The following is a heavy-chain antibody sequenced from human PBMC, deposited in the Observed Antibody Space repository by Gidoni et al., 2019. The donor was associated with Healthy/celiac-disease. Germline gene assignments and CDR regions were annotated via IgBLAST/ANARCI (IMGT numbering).Heavy chain of an antibody. J-gene: IGHJ5*02. CDR1: GFPFSSYA. Sequence: EVQLVESGGGLVQPGVSLRLSCSASGFPFSSYAMLWARHAPGKGLEYVSDISSYGRSTYYADSVKCRFTISRDNSKNTLYLQMSSLRAEDTAVYYCVKDFGRASPLYSTGPRDWFDPWGQGTLVTVSS. V-gene: IGHV3-64D*06. D-gene: IGHD6-19*01. CDR3: VKDFGRASPLYSTGPRDWFDP. CDR2: ISSYGRST.